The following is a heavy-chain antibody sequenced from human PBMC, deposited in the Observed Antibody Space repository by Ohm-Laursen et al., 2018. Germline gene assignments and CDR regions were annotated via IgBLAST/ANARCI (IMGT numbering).Heavy chain of an antibody. CDR1: GFTFTSSA. J-gene: IGHJ3*02. V-gene: IGHV1-58*02. CDR3: AAEGVGATVGAFDI. D-gene: IGHD1-26*01. Sequence: ASVKVSCKASGFTFTSSAMQWVRQARGQRLEWIGWIVLGSGNTNYAQKFQERVTITRDMSTSTAYMELSSLRSEDTAVYYCAAEGVGATVGAFDIWGQGTMVTVSS. CDR2: IVLGSGNT.